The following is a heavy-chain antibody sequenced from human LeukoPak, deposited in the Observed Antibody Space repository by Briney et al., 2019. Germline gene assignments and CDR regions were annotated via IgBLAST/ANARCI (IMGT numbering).Heavy chain of an antibody. CDR1: GYTFTSYG. D-gene: IGHD6-13*01. CDR3: ARGSAAGNY. V-gene: IGHV1-69*04. CDR2: IIPILGIA. Sequence: GASVKVSCKASGYTFTSYGISWVRQAPGQGLEWMGRIIPILGIANYAQKFQGRVTITADKSTSTAYMELSSLRSEDTAVYYCARGSAAGNYWGQETLVTVSS. J-gene: IGHJ4*02.